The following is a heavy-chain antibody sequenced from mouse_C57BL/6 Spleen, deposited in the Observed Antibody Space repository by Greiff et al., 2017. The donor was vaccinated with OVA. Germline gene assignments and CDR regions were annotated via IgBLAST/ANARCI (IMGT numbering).Heavy chain of an antibody. Sequence: EVKLVESGPGLVKPSQSLSLTCSVTGYSITSGYYWNWIRQFPGNKLEWMGYISYDGSNNYNPSLKNRISITRDTSKNQFFLKLNSVTTEDTATYYCAAPYYYGSSSWYFDVWGTGTTVTVSS. J-gene: IGHJ1*03. V-gene: IGHV3-6*01. D-gene: IGHD1-1*01. CDR1: GYSITSGYY. CDR3: AAPYYYGSSSWYFDV. CDR2: ISYDGSN.